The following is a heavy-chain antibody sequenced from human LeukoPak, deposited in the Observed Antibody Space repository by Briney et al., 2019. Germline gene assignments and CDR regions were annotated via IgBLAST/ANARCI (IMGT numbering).Heavy chain of an antibody. J-gene: IGHJ5*02. CDR2: INPNSGGT. Sequence: ASVKVSCKASGYTFTGYYMHWVRQAPGQGLEWTGRINPNSGGTNFAQKFQGRVTMTRDTSINTAYRELSRLRCDDTAVYYCARVLVVVAANWFDPWGQGTLVTVSS. CDR3: ARVLVVVAANWFDP. V-gene: IGHV1-2*06. CDR1: GYTFTGYY. D-gene: IGHD2-15*01.